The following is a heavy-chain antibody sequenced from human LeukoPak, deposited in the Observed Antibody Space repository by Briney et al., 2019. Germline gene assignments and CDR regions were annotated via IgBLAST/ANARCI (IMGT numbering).Heavy chain of an antibody. CDR3: ARDLVTVTKGFDI. D-gene: IGHD4-17*01. CDR2: ISYIGST. Sequence: PSETLSLTCAVSDDSFSSLHWIWIRQPPGKGREWIGYISYIGSTNYNPSLKSRVTISIDTSKNQFSLQLSCVTAADTAVYYCARDLVTVTKGFDIWGQGTMVSVSS. CDR1: DDSFSSLH. V-gene: IGHV4-59*11. J-gene: IGHJ3*02.